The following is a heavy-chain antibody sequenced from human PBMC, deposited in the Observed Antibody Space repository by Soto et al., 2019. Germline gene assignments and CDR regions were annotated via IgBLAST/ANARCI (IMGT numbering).Heavy chain of an antibody. CDR2: ISWNSGSI. CDR1: GFTFDDYA. CDR3: AKDTDGSSWPHPGYYYGMDV. J-gene: IGHJ6*02. Sequence: EVQLVESGGGLVQPGRSLRLSCAASGFTFDDYAMHWVRQAPGKGLEWVSGISWNSGSIGYAASVKGRFTISRDNAKNSLYLQMNSLRAEDTALYYCAKDTDGSSWPHPGYYYGMDVWGQGTTVTVSS. V-gene: IGHV3-9*01. D-gene: IGHD6-13*01.